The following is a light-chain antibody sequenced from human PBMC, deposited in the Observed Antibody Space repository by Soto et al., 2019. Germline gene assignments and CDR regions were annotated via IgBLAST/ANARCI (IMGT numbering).Light chain of an antibody. Sequence: IQMTQSPSSLSASIGDRVTITCRASHDVSTLLNWYQQKPGKAPKLLIYAASSLQTGVPSTFSGSGSGTDFTLTISSLQREDIATYFCQQSFNSPTFGQVTKLEIK. CDR2: AAS. V-gene: IGKV1-39*01. J-gene: IGKJ2*01. CDR3: QQSFNSPT. CDR1: HDVSTL.